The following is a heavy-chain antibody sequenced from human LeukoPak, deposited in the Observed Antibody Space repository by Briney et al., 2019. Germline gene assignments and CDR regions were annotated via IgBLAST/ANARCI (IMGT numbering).Heavy chain of an antibody. V-gene: IGHV1-69*05. J-gene: IGHJ3*02. D-gene: IGHD7-27*01. CDR3: ASLGTDSTLTFDI. Sequence: ASVKVSCKASGGTFNSYAISWVRQAPGQGLEWMGGIIPIFGTANYAQKFQGRVTITTDESTSTAYMELSSLRSEDTAVYYCASLGTDSTLTFDIWGQGTMVTVSS. CDR2: IIPIFGTA. CDR1: GGTFNSYA.